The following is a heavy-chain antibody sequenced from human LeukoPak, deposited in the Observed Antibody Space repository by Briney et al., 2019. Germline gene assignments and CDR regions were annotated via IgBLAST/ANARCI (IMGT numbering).Heavy chain of an antibody. V-gene: IGHV1-18*01. Sequence: GAPVKVSCKASGYTFTSYGISWVRQAPGQGLEWMGWISAYNGNTNYAQKLQGRVTMTTDTSTSTAYMELRSLRSDDTAVYYCARAGKYYYDSSGYSYWGQGTLVTVSS. D-gene: IGHD3-22*01. CDR1: GYTFTSYG. J-gene: IGHJ4*02. CDR2: ISAYNGNT. CDR3: ARAGKYYYDSSGYSY.